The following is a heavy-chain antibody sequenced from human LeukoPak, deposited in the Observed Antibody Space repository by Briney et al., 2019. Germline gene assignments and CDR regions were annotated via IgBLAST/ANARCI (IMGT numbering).Heavy chain of an antibody. J-gene: IGHJ3*02. CDR2: ISSSSSYI. D-gene: IGHD6-6*01. CDR3: ARGYSSSSGSFDI. CDR1: GFTFSSYS. V-gene: IGHV3-21*04. Sequence: SGGSLRLSCAASGFTFSSYSMNWVRQAPGKGLEWVSSISSSSSYIYYADSVKGRFTISRDNAKNSLYLQMNSLRAEDTAVYYCARGYSSSSGSFDIWGQGTMVTVSS.